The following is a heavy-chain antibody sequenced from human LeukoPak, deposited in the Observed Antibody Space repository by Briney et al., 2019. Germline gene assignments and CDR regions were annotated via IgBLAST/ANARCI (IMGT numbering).Heavy chain of an antibody. Sequence: SETLSLTCTVSGYPISSGYFWGWIRQPPGKGLEFIASIFHSGYTYYDPSLKSRVTISVDTSKNQFSLRLSSVTAADTAVYYCARETEKQWQYWGQGTMVTVSS. CDR3: ARETEKQWQY. J-gene: IGHJ3*01. CDR2: IFHSGYT. CDR1: GYPISSGYF. V-gene: IGHV4-38-2*02. D-gene: IGHD6-19*01.